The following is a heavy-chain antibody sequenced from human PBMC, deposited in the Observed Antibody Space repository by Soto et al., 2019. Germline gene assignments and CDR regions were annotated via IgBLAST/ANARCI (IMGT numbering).Heavy chain of an antibody. CDR1: GFTFSSYG. V-gene: IGHV3-33*01. J-gene: IGHJ6*02. CDR2: IWYDGSNK. Sequence: QVQLVESGGGVVQPGRSLRLSCAASGFTFSSYGMHWVRQAPGKGLEWVAVIWYDGSNKYYADSVKGRFTISRDNSKNTLYLQRNSLRAEDTAVYYCARPGVATNTIYYYYGMDVWGQGTTVTVSS. D-gene: IGHD5-12*01. CDR3: ARPGVATNTIYYYYGMDV.